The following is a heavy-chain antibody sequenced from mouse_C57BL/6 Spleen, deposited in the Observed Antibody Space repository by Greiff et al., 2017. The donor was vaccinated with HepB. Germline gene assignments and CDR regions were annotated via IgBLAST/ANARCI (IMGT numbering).Heavy chain of an antibody. D-gene: IGHD3-3*01. J-gene: IGHJ1*03. V-gene: IGHV1-39*01. CDR3: ERCTRDRYGDFCL. Sequence: EVQLQQSGPELVKPGASVKISCKASGYSFTDYNMNWVKQSNGKSLEWIGVINPNYGTTIYKQKFKGKATLTVEQSSSTAYMQLNSLTSEDSAVYYCERCTRDRYGDFCLWRTGPRVTVPS. CDR1: GYSFTDYN. CDR2: INPNYGTT.